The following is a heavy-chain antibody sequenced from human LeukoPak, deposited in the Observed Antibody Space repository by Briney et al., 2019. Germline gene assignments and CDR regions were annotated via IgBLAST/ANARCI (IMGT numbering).Heavy chain of an antibody. Sequence: GGSLRLSCAPSGFTFSSHAMRWVRQAPGRGLEWVSAISGSGGSTYYADSVKGRFTISRDKSKNTLYLQMNSLRAEDTAVYYCAKEHSGYEIAVADYWGQGTLVTVSS. J-gene: IGHJ4*02. CDR1: GFTFSSHA. V-gene: IGHV3-23*01. CDR2: ISGSGGST. CDR3: AKEHSGYEIAVADY. D-gene: IGHD5-12*01.